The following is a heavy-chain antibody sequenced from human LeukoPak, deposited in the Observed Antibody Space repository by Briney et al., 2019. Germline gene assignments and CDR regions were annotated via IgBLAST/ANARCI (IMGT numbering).Heavy chain of an antibody. Sequence: GESLKISCKSSGYSFSNYWIGWVRQMPGKGLEWMGIIYPGDSDTRYSPSFQGQVTISADKSISTAYLQWSSLKASDTAMYYCARHWGGGSGSLYFDYWGQGTLVTVSS. J-gene: IGHJ4*02. CDR3: ARHWGGGSGSLYFDY. CDR2: IYPGDSDT. CDR1: GYSFSNYW. D-gene: IGHD3-10*01. V-gene: IGHV5-51*01.